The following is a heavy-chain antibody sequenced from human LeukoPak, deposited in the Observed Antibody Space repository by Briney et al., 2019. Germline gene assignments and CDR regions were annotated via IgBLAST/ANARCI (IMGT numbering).Heavy chain of an antibody. V-gene: IGHV4-39*01. Sequence: PSETLSLTCSVSGASISRSTYYWGWIRQPPGKGLEWIGSVFRTGTAYYNPSLRSRVTISVDTSKNQFSLKLSSVTAADTAVYYCARLGISYYFDYWGQGTLVTVSS. CDR1: GASISRSTYY. J-gene: IGHJ4*02. CDR2: VFRTGTA. CDR3: ARLGISYYFDY.